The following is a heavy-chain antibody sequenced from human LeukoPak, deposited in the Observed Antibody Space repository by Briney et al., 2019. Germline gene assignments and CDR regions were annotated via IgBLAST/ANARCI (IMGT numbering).Heavy chain of an antibody. CDR1: GFTFSSYG. Sequence: PGGSLRLSCAASGFTFSSYGMSWVRQAPGKGLEWVSAISGSGGSTDYADSVKGRFTISRDNSKNTLYLQINSLRAEDTAVYYCAKAGIVATWDAFDIWGQGTMVTVSS. CDR2: ISGSGGST. J-gene: IGHJ3*02. CDR3: AKAGIVATWDAFDI. V-gene: IGHV3-23*01. D-gene: IGHD5-12*01.